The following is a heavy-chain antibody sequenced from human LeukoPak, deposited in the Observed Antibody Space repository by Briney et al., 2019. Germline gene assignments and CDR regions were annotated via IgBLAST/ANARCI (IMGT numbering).Heavy chain of an antibody. V-gene: IGHV3-20*04. CDR2: INWNGGST. CDR3: AKGFRKGPPLLRFLEWLLYPLDY. Sequence: GGSLRLSCAASGFTFDDYGMSWVRQAPGKGLEWVSGINWNGGSTGYADSAKGRFTISRDNAKNSLYLQMNSLRAEDTAVYYCAKGFRKGPPLLRFLEWLLYPLDYWGQGTLVTVSS. D-gene: IGHD3-3*01. J-gene: IGHJ4*02. CDR1: GFTFDDYG.